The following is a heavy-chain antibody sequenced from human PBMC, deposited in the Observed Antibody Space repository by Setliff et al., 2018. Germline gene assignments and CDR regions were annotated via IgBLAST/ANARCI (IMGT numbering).Heavy chain of an antibody. CDR2: SRNKANTYTI. CDR3: ARSPAFDY. D-gene: IGHD2-15*01. CDR1: GFNFANYA. Sequence: GSLRLSCTGSGFNFANYAVSWVRQAPGKGLEWVGRSRNKANTYTIAYAASVEGRFTISRDDSENSVYLEMNRLNTDDTAVYYCARSPAFDYWSQGTLVTVSS. V-gene: IGHV3-72*01. J-gene: IGHJ4*02.